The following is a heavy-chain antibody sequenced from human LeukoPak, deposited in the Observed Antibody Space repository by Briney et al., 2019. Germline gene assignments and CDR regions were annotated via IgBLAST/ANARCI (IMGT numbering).Heavy chain of an antibody. V-gene: IGHV1-18*01. CDR2: ISAYNGNT. CDR3: ARGVDTAMVDYYYYYGMDV. Sequence: GAPVKVSCKASGYTFTSYGISWARQAPGQGLEWMGWISAYNGNTNYAQKLQGRVTMTTDTSTSTAYMELRSLRSDDTAVYYCARGVDTAMVDYYYYYGMDVWGQGTTVTVSS. CDR1: GYTFTSYG. J-gene: IGHJ6*02. D-gene: IGHD5-18*01.